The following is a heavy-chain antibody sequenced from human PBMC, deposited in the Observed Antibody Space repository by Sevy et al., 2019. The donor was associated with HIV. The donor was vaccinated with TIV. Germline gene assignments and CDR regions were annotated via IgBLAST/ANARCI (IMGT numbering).Heavy chain of an antibody. CDR1: GFTFSSYS. Sequence: GGSLRLSCAASGFTFSSYSMNWVRQAPRKGLQWVSTISGSGGSTYYADSVKGRFTVSRDISKNTLHLQMNSLRGDDTAVYYCAKDRSRYPPATGTFDFWGRGTLVTVSS. CDR3: AKDRSRYPPATGTFDF. D-gene: IGHD6-13*01. V-gene: IGHV3-23*01. CDR2: ISGSGGST. J-gene: IGHJ4*02.